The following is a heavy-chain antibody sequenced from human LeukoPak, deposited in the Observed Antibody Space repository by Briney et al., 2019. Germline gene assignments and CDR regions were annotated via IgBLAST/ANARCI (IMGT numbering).Heavy chain of an antibody. CDR2: IYYSGST. V-gene: IGHV4-59*11. J-gene: IGHJ4*02. Sequence: SETLSLTCTVSGGSISSHYWSWIRQPPGKGLEWIGYIYYSGSTNYNPSLKSRVTISVDTSKNQFSLKLGSVTAADTAVYYCARVRADYYDFWSGYYFSYYFDYWGQGTLVTVSS. D-gene: IGHD3-3*01. CDR3: ARVRADYYDFWSGYYFSYYFDY. CDR1: GGSISSHY.